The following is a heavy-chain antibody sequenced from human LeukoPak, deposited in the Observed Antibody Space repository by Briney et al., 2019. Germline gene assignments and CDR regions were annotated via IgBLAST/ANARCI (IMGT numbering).Heavy chain of an antibody. D-gene: IGHD3-22*01. CDR2: IYYSGST. V-gene: IGHV4-59*08. CDR1: GGSISSYY. CDR3: ARRDYHDSSGYGY. Sequence: PSETLSLTCTVSGGSISSYYWSWIRQPPGKGLEWIGYIYYSGSTNYNPSLKSRVTISVDTSKNQVSLKLSSVTAADTAVYYCARRDYHDSSGYGYWGQGTLVTVSS. J-gene: IGHJ4*02.